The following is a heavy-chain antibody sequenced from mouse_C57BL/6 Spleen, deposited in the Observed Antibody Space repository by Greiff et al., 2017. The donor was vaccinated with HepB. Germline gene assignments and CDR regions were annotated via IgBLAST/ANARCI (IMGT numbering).Heavy chain of an antibody. D-gene: IGHD2-3*01. CDR1: GYTFTDYY. CDR3: AKMGSDY. V-gene: IGHV1-26*01. CDR2: INPNNGGT. Sequence: VQLQQSGPELVKPGASVKISCKASGYTFTDYYMNWVKQSHGKSLEWIGDINPNNGGTSYNQKFKGKATLTVDKSSSTAYMELSSLTSEDSAVYYCAKMGSDYWGQGTTLTVSS. J-gene: IGHJ2*01.